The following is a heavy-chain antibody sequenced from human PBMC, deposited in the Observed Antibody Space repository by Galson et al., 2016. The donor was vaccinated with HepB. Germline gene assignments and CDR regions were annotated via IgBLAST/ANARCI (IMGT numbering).Heavy chain of an antibody. Sequence: ETLSLTYSVSGDSVNYFYWSWIRQSPGKGLEWIGYIYYSGSTSYNPSLKSRLTISIDRSKNRFSLQLNSVTAADTAVYFCARRRPGGSMDFWGPGTTVTVSS. CDR1: GDSVNYFY. D-gene: IGHD1-1*01. CDR2: IYYSGST. J-gene: IGHJ6*02. V-gene: IGHV4-59*08. CDR3: ARRRPGGSMDF.